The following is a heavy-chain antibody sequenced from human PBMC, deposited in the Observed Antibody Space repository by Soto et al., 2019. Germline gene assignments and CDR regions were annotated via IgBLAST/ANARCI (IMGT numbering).Heavy chain of an antibody. D-gene: IGHD3-22*01. CDR3: ARSHSYYYDSSGYYIGVNWFDP. J-gene: IGHJ5*02. CDR2: IDWDDDK. Sequence: SGPYAGEPTQTLTLTCTFSGFSLSTSGMCVSWIRQPPGKALEWLALIDWDDDKYYSTSLKTRLTISKDTSKNQVVLTMTNMDPVDTATYYCARSHSYYYDSSGYYIGVNWFDPRGQGTLVTVSS. V-gene: IGHV2-70*01. CDR1: GFSLSTSGMC.